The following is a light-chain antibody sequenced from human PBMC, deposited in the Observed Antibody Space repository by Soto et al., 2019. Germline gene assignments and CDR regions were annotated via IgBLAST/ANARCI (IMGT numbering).Light chain of an antibody. V-gene: IGLV2-14*03. CDR3: TSWTTSTTMI. Sequence: QSALTQPASVSGSPGQSITISCTGISSDIGAYNYVSWYQQHPGKAPKLMIYDVNIRPSGVSNRFSGSKSGNTASLTISGLQAEDDADYYCTSWTTSTTMIFGGGTKVTVL. CDR1: SSDIGAYNY. J-gene: IGLJ2*01. CDR2: DVN.